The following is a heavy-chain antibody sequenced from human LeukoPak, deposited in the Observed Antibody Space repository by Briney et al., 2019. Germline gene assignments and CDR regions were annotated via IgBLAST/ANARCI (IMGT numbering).Heavy chain of an antibody. CDR1: NFSISSGYY. J-gene: IGHJ6*03. CDR3: ARVGYSSSYSAYMDV. Sequence: SETLSLTCTVTNFSISSGYYWGWIRQSPGLGLEWIGTMSHTGTTYYNSSLKSRVAISMATSEDQFSLKLSSVTAADTAVYYCARVGYSSSYSAYMDVWGKGTTVTISS. CDR2: MSHTGTT. D-gene: IGHD6-13*01. V-gene: IGHV4-38-2*02.